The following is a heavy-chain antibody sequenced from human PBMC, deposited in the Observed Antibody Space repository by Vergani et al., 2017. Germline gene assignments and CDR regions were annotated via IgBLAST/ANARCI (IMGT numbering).Heavy chain of an antibody. D-gene: IGHD5-12*01. CDR3: AGEGLLSGYSGYDSGDYYYYYMDV. J-gene: IGHJ6*03. Sequence: QVQLVQSGAEVKKPGASVKVSCKASGYTFTSYGISWVRQAPGQGLEWMGWISAYNGNTNYAQKLQGRVTMTTDTSTSTAYMELRSLRSDDTAVYYCAGEGLLSGYSGYDSGDYYYYYMDVWGKGTTVTVSS. CDR1: GYTFTSYG. V-gene: IGHV1-18*01. CDR2: ISAYNGNT.